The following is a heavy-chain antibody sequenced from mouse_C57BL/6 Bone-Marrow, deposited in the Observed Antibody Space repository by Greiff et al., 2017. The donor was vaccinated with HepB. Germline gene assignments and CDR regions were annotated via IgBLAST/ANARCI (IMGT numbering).Heavy chain of an antibody. CDR3: ARTYYDYDGLDY. CDR2: IYPRSGNT. Sequence: VQLQQSGAELARPGASVKLSCKASGYTFTSYGISWVKQRTGQGLEWIGEIYPRSGNTYYNEKFKGKATLTADKSSSTAYMELRSLRSEDSAVYFCARTYYDYDGLDYWGQGTTLTVSS. D-gene: IGHD2-4*01. V-gene: IGHV1-81*01. CDR1: GYTFTSYG. J-gene: IGHJ2*01.